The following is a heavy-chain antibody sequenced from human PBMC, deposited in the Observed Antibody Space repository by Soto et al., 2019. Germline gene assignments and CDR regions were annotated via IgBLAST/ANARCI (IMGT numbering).Heavy chain of an antibody. J-gene: IGHJ3*02. D-gene: IGHD2-8*01. CDR1: GFTFSNYA. Sequence: QVQLVESGGGVVQPGTSLRLSCAASGFTFSNYAMHWVRQAPGKGLEWVAVISYDGSNKYYGDSGKGRFTISRDNSKKTLYLQMSSLRSEDTAVHYCATLNMVYVGFTVLDIWGQGTVVTVSS. CDR2: ISYDGSNK. CDR3: ATLNMVYVGFTVLDI. V-gene: IGHV3-30*03.